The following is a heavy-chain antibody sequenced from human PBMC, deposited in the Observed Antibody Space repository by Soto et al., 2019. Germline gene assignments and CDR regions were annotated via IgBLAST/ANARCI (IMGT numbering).Heavy chain of an antibody. J-gene: IGHJ6*02. CDR3: ARDRITMVRGALGYYYGMDV. D-gene: IGHD3-10*01. CDR1: GGSFSCYY. CDR2: INHSGST. V-gene: IGHV4-34*01. Sequence: SETLSLTCAVYGGSFSCYYWSWIRQAPGKGLEWIGEINHSGSTNYNPSLKSRVTISVDTSKNQFSLKLSSVTAADTAVYYCARDRITMVRGALGYYYGMDVWGQGTTVTVSS.